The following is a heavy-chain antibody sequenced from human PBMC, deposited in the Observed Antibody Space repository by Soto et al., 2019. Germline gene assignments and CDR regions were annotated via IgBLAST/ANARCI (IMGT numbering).Heavy chain of an antibody. Sequence: ASVNVSCKASGYIFNNYGIAWVRQAPGQGLEWMGWINPFDGSRMFAQSFQGRVTMTRDTSTSTVYMEVSSLRSEDTAVYYCSRVDPGETSPFDHWGQGTLVTVSS. CDR3: SRVDPGETSPFDH. CDR2: INPFDGSR. V-gene: IGHV1-46*02. D-gene: IGHD3-10*01. CDR1: GYIFNNYG. J-gene: IGHJ4*02.